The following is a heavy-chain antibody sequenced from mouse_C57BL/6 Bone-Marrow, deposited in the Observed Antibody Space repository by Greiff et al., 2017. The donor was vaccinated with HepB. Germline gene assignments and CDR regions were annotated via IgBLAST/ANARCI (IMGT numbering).Heavy chain of an antibody. CDR3: ARRCDYDPAY. CDR1: GYAFTNYL. V-gene: IGHV1-54*01. CDR2: INPGSGGT. J-gene: IGHJ3*01. D-gene: IGHD2-4*01. Sequence: VQLQQSGAELVRPGTSVKVSCKASGYAFTNYLIEWVKQRPGQGLEWIGVINPGSGGTNYNEKFKGKATLTADKSSSTAYMQLSSLTSEDSAVYFCARRCDYDPAYWGQGTLVTVSA.